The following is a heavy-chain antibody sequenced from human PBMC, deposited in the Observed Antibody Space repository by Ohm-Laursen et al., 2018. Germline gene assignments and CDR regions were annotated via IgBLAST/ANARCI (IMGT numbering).Heavy chain of an antibody. V-gene: IGHV3-53*01. Sequence: SLRLSCTASGFIVSDNYVSWVRQGPGKGLEWVSLIYSGGSTYYADAVKGRFTISRDKSNNTVYLQMNSLRAEDSAVYYCVRDGKWELLQGGFDYWGQGTLVTVSS. J-gene: IGHJ4*02. CDR1: GFIVSDNY. D-gene: IGHD1-26*01. CDR2: IYSGGST. CDR3: VRDGKWELLQGGFDY.